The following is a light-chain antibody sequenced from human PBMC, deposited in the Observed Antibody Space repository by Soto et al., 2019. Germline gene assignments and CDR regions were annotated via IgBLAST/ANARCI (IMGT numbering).Light chain of an antibody. CDR2: EVT. Sequence: QSALTQPASVSGSPGQSITISCTATSIDVGGYNFVSWYQLHPGKAPKLIIYEVTNRPSGVSNRFSGSKSANTASLTISGLQAEDEADYYCSSYTSTSTLVFGGGTKVTVL. J-gene: IGLJ2*01. V-gene: IGLV2-14*01. CDR3: SSYTSTSTLV. CDR1: SIDVGGYNF.